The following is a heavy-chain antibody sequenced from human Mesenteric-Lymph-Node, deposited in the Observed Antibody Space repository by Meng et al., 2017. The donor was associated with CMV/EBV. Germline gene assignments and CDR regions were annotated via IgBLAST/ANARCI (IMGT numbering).Heavy chain of an antibody. CDR3: AKDWSISY. J-gene: IGHJ4*02. D-gene: IGHD2-21*01. CDR1: GFTFNTYA. Sequence: GGSLRLSCVASGFTFNTYAMHWVRQGPGKGLEWVAVISYDGSDKYHADSVKGRFTISRDNSKNTLYLQMNSLRAEDTAVYYCAKDWSISYWGQGTLVTVSS. CDR2: ISYDGSDK. V-gene: IGHV3-30-3*01.